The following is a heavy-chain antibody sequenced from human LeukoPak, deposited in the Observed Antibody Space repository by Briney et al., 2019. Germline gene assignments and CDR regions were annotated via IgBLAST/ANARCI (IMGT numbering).Heavy chain of an antibody. V-gene: IGHV4-4*07. CDR1: GGSIISYY. J-gene: IGHJ5*02. Sequence: SETLSLTCTVSGGSIISYYWSWIRQPAGKGLEWIGRIYTSGSTNYNPSLKSRVTMSVDTSKNQFSLKLSSVTAADTAVYYCAREGGYCSGGSCYSGYWFGPWGQETLVTVSS. D-gene: IGHD2-15*01. CDR2: IYTSGST. CDR3: AREGGYCSGGSCYSGYWFGP.